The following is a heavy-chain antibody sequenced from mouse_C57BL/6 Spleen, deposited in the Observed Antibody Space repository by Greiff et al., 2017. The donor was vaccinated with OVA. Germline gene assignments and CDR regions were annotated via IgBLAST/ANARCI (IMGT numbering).Heavy chain of an antibody. CDR2: IYPGDGDT. Sequence: QVHVKQSGAELVKPGASVKISCKASGYAFSSYWMNWVKQRPGKGLEWIGQIYPGDGDTNYNGKFKGKATLTADKSSSTAYMQLSSLTSEDSAVYFCARRELEAWFAYWGQGTLVTVSA. D-gene: IGHD4-1*01. J-gene: IGHJ3*01. V-gene: IGHV1-80*01. CDR1: GYAFSSYW. CDR3: ARRELEAWFAY.